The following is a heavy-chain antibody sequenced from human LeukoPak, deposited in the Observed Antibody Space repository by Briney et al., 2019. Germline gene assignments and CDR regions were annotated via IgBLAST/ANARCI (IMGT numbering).Heavy chain of an antibody. Sequence: SETLSLTCTVSGGSISSYYWSWIRQPAGKGLEWIGRIYTSRSTNYNPSLKSRVTMSVDTSKNQFSLKLSSVTAADTAVYYCARGTSYDSSGYYDPFDYWGQGTLATVSS. CDR2: IYTSRST. D-gene: IGHD3-22*01. CDR3: ARGTSYDSSGYYDPFDY. V-gene: IGHV4-4*07. J-gene: IGHJ4*02. CDR1: GGSISSYY.